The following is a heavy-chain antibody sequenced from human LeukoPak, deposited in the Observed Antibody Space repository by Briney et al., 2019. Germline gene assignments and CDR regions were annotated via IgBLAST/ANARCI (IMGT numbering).Heavy chain of an antibody. V-gene: IGHV3-21*01. CDR2: ISSSSSYI. D-gene: IGHD5-12*01. J-gene: IGHJ4*02. Sequence: GGSLRLSYAASGFTFSSYSMNWVRQAPGKGLEWASSISSSSSYIYYADSVKGRFTISRDNAKNSLYLQMNSLRAEDTAVYYCAGGRSGYDYGDFDYWGQGTLVTVSS. CDR1: GFTFSSYS. CDR3: AGGRSGYDYGDFDY.